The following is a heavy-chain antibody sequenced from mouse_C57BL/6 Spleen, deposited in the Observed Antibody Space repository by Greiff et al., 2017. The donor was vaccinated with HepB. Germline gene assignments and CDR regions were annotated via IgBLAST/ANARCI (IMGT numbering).Heavy chain of an antibody. CDR3: ERSTTVVATLDWYFDV. Sequence: VQLQQSGAELMKPGASVKLSCKATGYTFTGYWIEWVKQRPGHGLEWIGEILPGSGSTNYNEKFKGKATFTADTSSNTAYMQLSSLTTEDSAIYYCERSTTVVATLDWYFDVWGTGTTVTVSS. CDR1: GYTFTGYW. CDR2: ILPGSGST. J-gene: IGHJ1*03. D-gene: IGHD1-1*01. V-gene: IGHV1-9*01.